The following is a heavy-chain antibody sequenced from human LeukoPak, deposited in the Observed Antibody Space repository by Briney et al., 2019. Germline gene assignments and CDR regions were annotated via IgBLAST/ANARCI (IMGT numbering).Heavy chain of an antibody. CDR3: AKDLSWNTADR. V-gene: IGHV3-74*01. CDR1: GFTYTDYW. J-gene: IGHJ5*02. D-gene: IGHD5-18*01. CDR2: INPDGTII. Sequence: GGPLRLSCVGSGFTYTDYWMHWFRQAPGKGPVWVSRINPDGTIIDYADSVKGRFSISRDNAKNLLYLQMNGLRADDTAVYYCAKDLSWNTADRWGQGILVTVSS.